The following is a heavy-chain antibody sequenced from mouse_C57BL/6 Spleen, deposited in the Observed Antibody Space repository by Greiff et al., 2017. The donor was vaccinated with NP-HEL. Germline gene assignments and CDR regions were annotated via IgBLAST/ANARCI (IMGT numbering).Heavy chain of an antibody. CDR2: INPNNGGT. CDR1: GYTFTDYN. CDR3: ARQLGHHWYFDV. Sequence: EVQLQQSGPELVKPGASVKIPCTASGYTFTDYNMDWVKQSHGKSLQWIGDINPNNGGTIYNQKFKGKATLTVDKSSSTAYMELRSLTSEDTAVYCCARQLGHHWYFDVWGTGTTVTVSS. V-gene: IGHV1-18*01. D-gene: IGHD4-1*02. J-gene: IGHJ1*03.